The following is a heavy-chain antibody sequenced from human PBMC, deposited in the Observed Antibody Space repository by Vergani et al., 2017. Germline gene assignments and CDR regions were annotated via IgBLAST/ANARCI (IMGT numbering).Heavy chain of an antibody. CDR3: ARHLLGWEIHYAFAF. CDR1: GYSFSNYW. D-gene: IGHD4-23*01. CDR2: IFPGDSET. Sequence: EVLLVQSGADVKKSGESLKISCKASGYSFSNYWIGWVRQMPGKGLEWIGIIFPGDSETKYNPSFQGQVIISADTSISTAYLQWSSLKASDTAIYYCARHLLGWEIHYAFAFWGQGTMVTVSS. V-gene: IGHV5-51*01. J-gene: IGHJ3*01.